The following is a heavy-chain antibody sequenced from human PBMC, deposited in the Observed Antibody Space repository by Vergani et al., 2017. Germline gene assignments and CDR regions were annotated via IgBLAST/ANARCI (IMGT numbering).Heavy chain of an antibody. V-gene: IGHV1-18*01. J-gene: IGHJ4*02. CDR1: GYTFTSYG. CDR2: ISAYNGNT. Sequence: QVQLVQSGAEVKKPGASVKVSCKASGYTFTSYGISWVRQAPGQGLEWMGWISAYNGNTNYAQKLQGRVTMTTDTSTSTAYMELRSLRSDDTAVYYSARDKNPYGAGPWAFMDYWGQGTLVTVSS. D-gene: IGHD4-17*01. CDR3: ARDKNPYGAGPWAFMDY.